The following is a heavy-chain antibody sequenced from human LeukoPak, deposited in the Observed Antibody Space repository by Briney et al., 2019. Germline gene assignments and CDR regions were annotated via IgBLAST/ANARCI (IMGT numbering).Heavy chain of an antibody. CDR3: ARRVPSSGWYGYFDH. CDR2: IYYSGST. V-gene: IGHV4-31*03. J-gene: IGHJ4*02. D-gene: IGHD6-13*01. Sequence: PSETLSLTCPVSAGSVSSGGHDWSWIRQHPGKGLEWIGYIYYSGSTYYNPSLKSRVTISVDTSKNQFSLRLSSVTAADTAVYYCARRVPSSGWYGYFDHWGQGTLVTVSS. CDR1: AGSVSSGGHD.